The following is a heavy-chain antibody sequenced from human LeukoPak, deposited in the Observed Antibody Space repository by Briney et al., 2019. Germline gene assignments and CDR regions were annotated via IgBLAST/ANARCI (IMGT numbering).Heavy chain of an antibody. J-gene: IGHJ4*02. CDR3: ARRIVGPSSGGDY. V-gene: IGHV3-7*01. CDR1: GFPFNTFW. CDR2: TKEDGGEK. D-gene: IGHD1-26*01. Sequence: PGGSLRLSCAASGFPFNTFWMSWVRQAPGKGLEWVANTKEDGGEKYYVDSVKGRFTISRDNAKNPLYLQMNSLRVEDTAVYYCARRIVGPSSGGDYWGQGTPVTVSS.